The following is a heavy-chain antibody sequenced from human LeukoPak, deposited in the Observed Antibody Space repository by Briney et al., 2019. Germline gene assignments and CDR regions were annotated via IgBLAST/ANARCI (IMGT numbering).Heavy chain of an antibody. CDR1: GYTFTSYY. CDR2: INPSGGST. D-gene: IGHD1-14*01. V-gene: IGHV1-46*01. J-gene: IGHJ6*03. Sequence: ASVKVSCKASGYTFTSYYMHWVRQAPGQGLEWMGIINPSGGSTSYAQKFQGRVTMTRDMSTSTAYMELSSLRSEDTAVYYCARGRNLWGNYYYYYMDVWGKGTTVTVSS. CDR3: ARGRNLWGNYYYYYMDV.